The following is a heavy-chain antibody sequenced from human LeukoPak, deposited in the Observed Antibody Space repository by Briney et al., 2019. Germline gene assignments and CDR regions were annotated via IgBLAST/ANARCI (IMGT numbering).Heavy chain of an antibody. Sequence: ASVKVSCKASGYTFTGYYMHWVRQAPGQGLEWMGRINPNSGATNYAQKFQGRVTMTRDTSISTAYMELSRLRSDDTAVYYCARGGSSSGFFDYWGQGTLVTVSS. CDR2: INPNSGAT. D-gene: IGHD6-6*01. V-gene: IGHV1-2*06. J-gene: IGHJ4*02. CDR3: ARGGSSSGFFDY. CDR1: GYTFTGYY.